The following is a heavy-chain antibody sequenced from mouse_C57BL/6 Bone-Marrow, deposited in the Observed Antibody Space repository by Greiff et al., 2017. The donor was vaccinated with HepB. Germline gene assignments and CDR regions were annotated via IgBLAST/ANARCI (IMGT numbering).Heavy chain of an antibody. Sequence: EVHLVESGGGLVQPKGSLKLSCAASGFTFNTYAMHWVRQAPGKGLEWVARIRSKSSNYATYYADSVKDRFTISRDDSQSMLYLQMNNLKTEDTAMYYCVREGWLLRDWYFDVWGTGTTVTVSS. CDR1: GFTFNTYA. D-gene: IGHD2-3*01. J-gene: IGHJ1*03. CDR2: IRSKSSNYAT. V-gene: IGHV10-3*01. CDR3: VREGWLLRDWYFDV.